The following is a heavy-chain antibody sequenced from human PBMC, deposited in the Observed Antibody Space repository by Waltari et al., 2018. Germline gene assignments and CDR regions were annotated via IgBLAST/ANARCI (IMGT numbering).Heavy chain of an antibody. CDR3: ARVAVPAVTTNWFDP. Sequence: QVQLQESGPGLVKPSGTLSLTCAVSGVSLSSDNCWSWVRQPPGKGLEWIGEIHHSGSTNYNPSVESRVVISLDKSKNQFSLKVRSVTAADTAVYYCARVAVPAVTTNWFDPWGQGTLVTVSS. CDR2: IHHSGST. V-gene: IGHV4-4*02. J-gene: IGHJ5*02. CDR1: GVSLSSDNC. D-gene: IGHD2-2*01.